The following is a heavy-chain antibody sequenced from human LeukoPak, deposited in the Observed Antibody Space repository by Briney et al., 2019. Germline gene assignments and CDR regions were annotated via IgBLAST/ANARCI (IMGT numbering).Heavy chain of an antibody. Sequence: PGGSLRLSCAASGFTLKTYSMNWVRQAPGKGLEWVSSISSSSSYIYYADSVKGRFTISRDNAKNSLYLQMNSLRAEGTAVYYCARAYSETYGLGYYYMDVWGKGTTVTISS. CDR3: ARAYSETYGLGYYYMDV. CDR2: ISSSSSYI. V-gene: IGHV3-21*01. D-gene: IGHD1-26*01. CDR1: GFTLKTYS. J-gene: IGHJ6*03.